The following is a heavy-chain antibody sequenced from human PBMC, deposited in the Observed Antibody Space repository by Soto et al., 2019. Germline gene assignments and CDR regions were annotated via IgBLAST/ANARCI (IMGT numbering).Heavy chain of an antibody. J-gene: IGHJ4*02. CDR1: GGSISSSSYY. Sequence: QLQLQESGPGLVKPSETLSLTCTVSGGSISSSSYYWGWIRQPPGKGLEWIGSIYYSGSTYYNPSLKSRVTISVDTSKNQVSLKLSSVTAADTAVYYCARLQWSEQWPHFDYWGQGTLVTVSS. CDR2: IYYSGST. V-gene: IGHV4-39*01. CDR3: ARLQWSEQWPHFDY. D-gene: IGHD6-19*01.